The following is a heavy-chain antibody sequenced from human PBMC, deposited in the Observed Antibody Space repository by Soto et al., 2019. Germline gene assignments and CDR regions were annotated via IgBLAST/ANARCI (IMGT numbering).Heavy chain of an antibody. CDR2: ISGGGSGT. CDR3: AKDPKSTIRFNWFDP. D-gene: IGHD2-8*01. CDR1: GFTFSSYA. Sequence: GGSLRLSCAASGFTFSSYAMSWVRQAPGKGLEWVAGISGGGSGTYYADSVKGRFTVSRDNSKKTLYLQMNSLRAEDTAVYYCAKDPKSTIRFNWFDPWGQGTLVTVSS. J-gene: IGHJ5*02. V-gene: IGHV3-23*01.